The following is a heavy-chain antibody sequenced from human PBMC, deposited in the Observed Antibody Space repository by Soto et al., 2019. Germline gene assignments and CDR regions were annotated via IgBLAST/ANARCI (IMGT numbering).Heavy chain of an antibody. CDR2: MNPNSGNT. Sequence: ASVKVSCKASGYTFTSYDINWVRQATGQGLEWMGWMNPNSGNTGYAQKFQGRVTMTRNTSISTAYMELSSLRSEDTAVYYCERGMIKSGYYDYYGMDVWGQGTTVTVSS. CDR1: GYTFTSYD. CDR3: ERGMIKSGYYDYYGMDV. J-gene: IGHJ6*02. D-gene: IGHD3-3*01. V-gene: IGHV1-8*01.